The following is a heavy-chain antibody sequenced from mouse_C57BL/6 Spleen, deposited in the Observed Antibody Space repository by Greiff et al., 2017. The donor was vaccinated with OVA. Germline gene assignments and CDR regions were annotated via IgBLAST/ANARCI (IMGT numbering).Heavy chain of an antibody. D-gene: IGHD2-4*01. CDR2: IDPSDSYT. J-gene: IGHJ3*01. CDR1: GYTFTSYW. CDR3: ARSEDYECAY. V-gene: IGHV1-69*01. Sequence: VQLQQPGAELVMPGASVKLSCKASGYTFTSYWMHWVKQRPGQGLEWIGEIDPSDSYTNSNQKFKGKSTLTVDKSSSTAYMQLSSLTSEDSAVYYCARSEDYECAYWGQGTLVTVSA.